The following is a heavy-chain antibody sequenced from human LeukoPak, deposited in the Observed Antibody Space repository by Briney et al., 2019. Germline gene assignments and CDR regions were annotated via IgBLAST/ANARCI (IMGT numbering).Heavy chain of an antibody. J-gene: IGHJ4*02. CDR3: ARKDGDY. V-gene: IGHV4-4*07. CDR2: IYSSGST. CDR1: GASISSFH. Sequence: SETLSLTCTVSGASISSFHWTWIRQPAGKGLEWIGLIYSSGSTIYNPSLKSRVAMSVDMTKNQLSLKLSSVTAADTAMYYCARKDGDYWGQGTLVAVSS.